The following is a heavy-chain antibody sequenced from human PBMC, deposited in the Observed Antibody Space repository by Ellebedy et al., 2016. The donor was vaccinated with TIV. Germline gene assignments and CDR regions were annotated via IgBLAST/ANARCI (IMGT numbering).Heavy chain of an antibody. J-gene: IGHJ5*02. D-gene: IGHD2-21*02. CDR3: ARHRDDWFDP. CDR1: GYSFTSYW. CDR2: IYPGDSDT. Sequence: ASVKVSCKDSGYSFTSYWIGWVRQMPGKGLEWMGIIYPGDSDTRYSPSFQGQVTISADKSISTAYLQWSSLKASDTAMYYCARHRDDWFDPWGQGTLVTVSS. V-gene: IGHV5-51*01.